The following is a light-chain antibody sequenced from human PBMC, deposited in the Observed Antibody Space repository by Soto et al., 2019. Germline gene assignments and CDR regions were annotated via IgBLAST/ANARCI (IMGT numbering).Light chain of an antibody. CDR2: KAS. V-gene: IGKV1-5*03. J-gene: IGKJ1*01. Sequence: DIQMTQSPSTLSASVGDRVTITCRASQSIRSWLAWYQQKPGKAPKLLIYKASTLERGVPSRFSGSGSGTDLTLTISSLQPDDFATYYCQQYNTFSPWTFGQGTKVEVK. CDR1: QSIRSW. CDR3: QQYNTFSPWT.